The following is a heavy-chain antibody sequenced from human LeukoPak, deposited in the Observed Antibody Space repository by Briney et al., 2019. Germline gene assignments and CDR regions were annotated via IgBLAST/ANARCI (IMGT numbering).Heavy chain of an antibody. CDR2: IRSDGSNK. Sequence: GGSLRLSCAASGFTFSSYGMHWVRQAPGKGLEWVTFIRSDGSNKYHADSVKGRFTISRDNSKNTLYLQMNSLRAEDMAVYYCARGLYGDYYYYGMDVWGQGTAVTVSS. J-gene: IGHJ6*02. CDR1: GFTFSSYG. CDR3: ARGLYGDYYYYGMDV. D-gene: IGHD4-17*01. V-gene: IGHV3-30*02.